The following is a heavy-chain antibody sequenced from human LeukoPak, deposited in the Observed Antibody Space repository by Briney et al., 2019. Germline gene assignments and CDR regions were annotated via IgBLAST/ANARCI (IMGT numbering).Heavy chain of an antibody. J-gene: IGHJ4*02. CDR2: IIPIFGTT. D-gene: IGHD2-21*01. V-gene: IGHV1-69*06. Sequence: GASVKVSCKASGYTFTSYGISWVRQAPGQGLEWMGGIIPIFGTTNYARKFRGRVTLTADKSTRTAYMELSSLRSEDTAVYYCARDSDSRDPPHFDYWGQGTLVTVSS. CDR1: GYTFTSYG. CDR3: ARDSDSRDPPHFDY.